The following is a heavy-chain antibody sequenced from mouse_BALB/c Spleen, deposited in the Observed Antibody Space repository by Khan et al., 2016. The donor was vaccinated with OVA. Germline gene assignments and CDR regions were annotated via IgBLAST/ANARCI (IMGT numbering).Heavy chain of an antibody. Sequence: QLQQSGPELVKPGASVKMSCKASGYTFTYYVITWVKQRTGQGLEWIGEIYPGSDNAYYNERFKSKATLTADKSSNTTHMQLSSLTSEDSAVYFCARGDGYYVYFDYWGQGTTLTVSS. J-gene: IGHJ2*01. D-gene: IGHD2-3*01. CDR3: ARGDGYYVYFDY. CDR1: GYTFTYYV. CDR2: IYPGSDNA. V-gene: IGHV1-81*01.